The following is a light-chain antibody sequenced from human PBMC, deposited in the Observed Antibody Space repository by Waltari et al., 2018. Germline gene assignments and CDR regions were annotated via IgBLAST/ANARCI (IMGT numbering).Light chain of an antibody. CDR1: ISNIGAGYD. Sequence: QSVLTQPPSVSAAPGRRVTISCTGDISNIGAGYDVHWYQQLPETSPKLLIYVNTNRPPGVPDRFSASRSGTSASLAITGLQAEDEADYYCQSFDGRRTLFGGGTKLTVL. CDR2: VNT. V-gene: IGLV1-40*01. J-gene: IGLJ2*01. CDR3: QSFDGRRTL.